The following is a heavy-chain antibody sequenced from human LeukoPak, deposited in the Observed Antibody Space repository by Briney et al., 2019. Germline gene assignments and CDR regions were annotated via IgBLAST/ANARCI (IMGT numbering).Heavy chain of an antibody. V-gene: IGHV1-2*02. CDR2: INPNSGGT. Sequence: GASVRVSCKASGYTFTGYYMHWVRQAPGQGLEWMGWINPNSGGTNYAQKFQGRVTMTRDTSISTAYMELSRLRSDDTAVYYCARVIAVAGNRRYFDYWGQGTLVTVSS. CDR3: ARVIAVAGNRRYFDY. D-gene: IGHD6-19*01. CDR1: GYTFTGYY. J-gene: IGHJ4*02.